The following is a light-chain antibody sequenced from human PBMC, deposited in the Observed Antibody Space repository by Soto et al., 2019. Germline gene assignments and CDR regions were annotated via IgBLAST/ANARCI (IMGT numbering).Light chain of an antibody. V-gene: IGKV3D-20*02. Sequence: EIVLTQSPGTLSLSPGERATLSCRASQSVSSSYLAWYQQKPGQAPRLLIYGASSRATGIPDRFSGSGSGTDFTLTISRLEPGDFAVYYCQLRNNWHPEVTLGPGTKVDIK. CDR1: QSVSSSY. CDR2: GAS. CDR3: QLRNNWHPEVT. J-gene: IGKJ3*01.